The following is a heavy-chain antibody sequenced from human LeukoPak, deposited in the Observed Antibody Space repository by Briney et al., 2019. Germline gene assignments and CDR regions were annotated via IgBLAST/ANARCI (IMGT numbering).Heavy chain of an antibody. CDR3: ARIGLLSYYYYMDV. CDR1: GGSISSSSNY. Sequence: SETLSLTCTVSGGSISSSSNYWGWIRQPPGKGLEWIGSIYYSGSTYYNPSLKSRVTISVDTSKNQFSLKLSSVTAADTAVYYRARIGLLSYYYYMDVWGKGTTVTISS. CDR2: IYYSGST. V-gene: IGHV4-39*07. J-gene: IGHJ6*03.